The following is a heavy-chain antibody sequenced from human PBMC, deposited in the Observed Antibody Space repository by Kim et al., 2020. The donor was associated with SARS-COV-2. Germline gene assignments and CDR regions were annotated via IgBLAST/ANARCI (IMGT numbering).Heavy chain of an antibody. D-gene: IGHD3-10*01. Sequence: GGSLRLSCAASGFTFDDYAMHWVRQAPGKGLEWVSGISWNSGSIGYADSVKGRFTISRDNAKNSLYLQMNSLRAEDTALYYCAKDIDYYGSGSYPAPNYYYYGMDVWGQGTTVTVSS. CDR1: GFTFDDYA. CDR2: ISWNSGSI. J-gene: IGHJ6*02. CDR3: AKDIDYYGSGSYPAPNYYYYGMDV. V-gene: IGHV3-9*01.